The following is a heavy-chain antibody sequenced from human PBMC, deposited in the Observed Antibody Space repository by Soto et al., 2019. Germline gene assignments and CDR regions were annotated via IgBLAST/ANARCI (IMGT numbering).Heavy chain of an antibody. V-gene: IGHV3-23*01. D-gene: IGHD2-15*01. CDR1: GFTFSSYA. CDR3: ANLYCSGGSCYSKRAHRQGDY. CDR2: ISGSGGST. J-gene: IGHJ4*02. Sequence: GGSLRLCCAASGFTFSSYAMSWVRQAPGKGLEWVSAISGSGGSTYYADSVKGRFTISRDNSKNTLYLQMNSLRAEDTAVYYCANLYCSGGSCYSKRAHRQGDYWGQGTLVTVSS.